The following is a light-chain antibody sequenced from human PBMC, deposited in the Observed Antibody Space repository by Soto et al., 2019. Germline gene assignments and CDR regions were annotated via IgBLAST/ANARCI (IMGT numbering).Light chain of an antibody. J-gene: IGKJ1*01. Sequence: DIQMTQSPSSLSSSVRDRVTITCRASQSISSYLNWYQQKPGKAPKLLIYAASSLQSGVPSRFSGSGSGTDFTLTVSSLPPEDFATYFCQQSYSTPRTFGQGTKVEVK. CDR1: QSISSY. V-gene: IGKV1-39*01. CDR3: QQSYSTPRT. CDR2: AAS.